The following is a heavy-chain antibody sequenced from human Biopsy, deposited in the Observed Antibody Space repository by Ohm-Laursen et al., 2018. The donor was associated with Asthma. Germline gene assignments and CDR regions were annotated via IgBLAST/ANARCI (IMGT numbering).Heavy chain of an antibody. CDR3: ARAVDYSHYYGIDV. V-gene: IGHV1-18*01. Sequence: ASEKVSCKNSGYTFNRAGITWVRQAPGQGLEWMGWSRVYNGNTKVAHKLQDRVTMITDTSTSTAYMELRSLRSDDTAVYFCARAVDYSHYYGIDVWGQGTTVTVS. D-gene: IGHD3-10*01. CDR2: SRVYNGNT. J-gene: IGHJ6*02. CDR1: GYTFNRAG.